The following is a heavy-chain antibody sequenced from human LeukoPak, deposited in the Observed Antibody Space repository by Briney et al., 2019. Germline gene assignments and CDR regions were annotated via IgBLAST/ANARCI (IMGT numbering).Heavy chain of an antibody. CDR1: GFTFSNYA. V-gene: IGHV3-23*01. CDR3: AKGVYFDFWSGYYPYFDY. Sequence: PGASLRLSCAASGFTFSNYAMSWVRQAPGKGLEWVPSISGSGGSTYYADSVKGRFTISRDNSKNALYLQMNSLRAEDTAVYYCAKGVYFDFWSGYYPYFDYWGQGTLVTVSS. D-gene: IGHD3-3*01. CDR2: ISGSGGST. J-gene: IGHJ4*02.